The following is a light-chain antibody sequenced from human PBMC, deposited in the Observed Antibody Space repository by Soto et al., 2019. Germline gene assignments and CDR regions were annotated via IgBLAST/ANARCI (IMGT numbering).Light chain of an antibody. CDR2: GAS. Sequence: EIVLTQSPGTLSLSPGERATLSCRASQSVSSSYLAWYQQKPGQAPRLLFYGASSRATGIPDRFSGSGSGTDFTLTISRLEPEDFAVYYCQQYGSSIQETFGQGTKVEIK. V-gene: IGKV3-20*01. J-gene: IGKJ1*01. CDR1: QSVSSSY. CDR3: QQYGSSIQET.